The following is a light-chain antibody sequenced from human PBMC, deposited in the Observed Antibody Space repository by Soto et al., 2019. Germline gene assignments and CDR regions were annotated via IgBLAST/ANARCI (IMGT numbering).Light chain of an antibody. Sequence: DIQMTQTPSTRSASVGDRVTMTCRASQSISNSLAWYQQKPGKAPKXLIYRASALQSGVPSRFSGIGSGTELTITIDSLQPDDVETFDCQQYSTYPLTFGGGTKVDIK. CDR3: QQYSTYPLT. V-gene: IGKV1-5*03. J-gene: IGKJ4*01. CDR1: QSISNS. CDR2: RAS.